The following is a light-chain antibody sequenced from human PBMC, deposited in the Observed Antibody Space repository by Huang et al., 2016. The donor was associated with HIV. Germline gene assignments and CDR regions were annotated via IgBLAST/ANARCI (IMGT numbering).Light chain of an antibody. V-gene: IGKV3-15*01. CDR2: GAA. J-gene: IGKJ2*01. Sequence: EIVMTQSPATLSVSPGERATLSCRASQSVSSNLAWYQQKPGQAPRLLIYGAATRATTVAARFSGSGSGTELTLIISSLQSEDSAIYYCQQYNNWPPYTFGQGTKLEI. CDR1: QSVSSN. CDR3: QQYNNWPPYT.